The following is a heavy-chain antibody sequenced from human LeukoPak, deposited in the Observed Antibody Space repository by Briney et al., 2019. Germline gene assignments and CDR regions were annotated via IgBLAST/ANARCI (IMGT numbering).Heavy chain of an antibody. CDR1: GFTLSSYA. J-gene: IGHJ4*02. Sequence: GGSLTLSCAASGFTLSSYAMHWLRQAPGKGLEWVAVISYDGSNKYYADSVKGRFTISRDNSKNTLYLQMNSLRAEDTAVYYCASAGYSSFFYFDYWGQGTLVTVSS. CDR2: ISYDGSNK. D-gene: IGHD5-18*01. V-gene: IGHV3-30-3*01. CDR3: ASAGYSSFFYFDY.